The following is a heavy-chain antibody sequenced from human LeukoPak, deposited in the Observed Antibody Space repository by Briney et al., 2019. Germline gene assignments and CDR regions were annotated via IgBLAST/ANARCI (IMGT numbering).Heavy chain of an antibody. CDR2: INLSGSA. V-gene: IGHV4-34*01. CDR3: ARGRLRYSGTKALKYFDY. J-gene: IGHJ4*02. D-gene: IGHD1-26*01. CDR1: GGSFSGYY. Sequence: PSETLSLTCAVYGGSFSGYYWSWIRQPPGKGVEWIWEINLSGSANYNPSLKSRVTISVDTSKNQFSLKLSSVTAADTAVYYCARGRLRYSGTKALKYFDYWGQGTLVTVSS.